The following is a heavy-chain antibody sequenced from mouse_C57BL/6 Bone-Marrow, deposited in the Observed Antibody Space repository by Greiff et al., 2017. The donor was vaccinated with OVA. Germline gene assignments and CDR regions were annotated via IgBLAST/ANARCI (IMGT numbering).Heavy chain of an antibody. CDR3: TRSPMGY. D-gene: IGHD1-1*02. CDR2: IDPETGGT. CDR1: GYTFTDYE. J-gene: IGHJ2*01. V-gene: IGHV1-15*01. Sequence: VHLVESGAELVRPGASVTLSCKASGYTFTDYEMHWVKQTPVHGLEWIGAIDPETGGTAYNQKFKGKAILTADKSSSTAYMELRSLTSEDSAVYYCTRSPMGYWGQGTTLTVSS.